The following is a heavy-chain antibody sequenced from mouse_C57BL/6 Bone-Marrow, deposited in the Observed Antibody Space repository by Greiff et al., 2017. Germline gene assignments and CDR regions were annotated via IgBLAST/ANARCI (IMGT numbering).Heavy chain of an antibody. J-gene: IGHJ1*03. CDR3: ARGDYYGSRLWYFDV. D-gene: IGHD1-1*01. V-gene: IGHV1-64*01. Sequence: QVQLQQPGAELVKPGASVKLSCKASGYTFTSYWMHWVKQRPGQGLEWIGMIHPNSGSTNYNEKFKSKATLTVDKSSSTAYMQLSSLTSEDSAVYYCARGDYYGSRLWYFDVWGTGTTVTVSS. CDR1: GYTFTSYW. CDR2: IHPNSGST.